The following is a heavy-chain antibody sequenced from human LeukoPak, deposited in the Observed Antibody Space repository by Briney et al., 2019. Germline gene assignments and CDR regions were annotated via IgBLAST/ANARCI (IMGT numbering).Heavy chain of an antibody. CDR1: GFTVSSNY. V-gene: IGHV3-66*01. CDR3: ARASAPFGGYGVFDY. J-gene: IGHJ4*02. D-gene: IGHD5-12*01. Sequence: GGSLRLSCAASGFTVSSNYMSWVRPPPGKGLEWFSVLYDGCSTNYADSVKGRFTISRDNSKNTVFLQMNSLRAEDTGVYYCARASAPFGGYGVFDYWGQGTLVTVSS. CDR2: LYDGCST.